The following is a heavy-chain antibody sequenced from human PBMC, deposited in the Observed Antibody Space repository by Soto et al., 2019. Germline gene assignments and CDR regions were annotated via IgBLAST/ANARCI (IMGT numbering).Heavy chain of an antibody. CDR2: IYHSGST. V-gene: IGHV4-4*02. CDR3: ARVVQGIDY. D-gene: IGHD3-10*01. CDR1: GGSISMNW. J-gene: IGHJ4*02. Sequence: QVQLQESGPGLVKPSGTLSLTCAVSGGSISMNWWSWVRQPPGKGLEWIGEIYHSGSTNYNPSLKSRVTISVDKSKNQFSPKLSSVTAADTAVYYCARVVQGIDYWGQGTLVTVSS.